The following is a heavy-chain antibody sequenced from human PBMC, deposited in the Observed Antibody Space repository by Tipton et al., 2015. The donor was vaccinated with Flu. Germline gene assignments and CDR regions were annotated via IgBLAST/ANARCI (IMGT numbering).Heavy chain of an antibody. Sequence: SLRLSCAASGFTFSSYWMNWVRQAPGKGLEWVANIKPDGSEKNYVDSVKGRFTISRDNVKNSLYLQMNNLRAEDTAVYFYVRDETSVKWGPWGQGTLVTVSS. V-gene: IGHV3-7*01. CDR1: GFTFSSYW. CDR3: VRDETSVKWGP. J-gene: IGHJ5*02. CDR2: IKPDGSEK. D-gene: IGHD4-11*01.